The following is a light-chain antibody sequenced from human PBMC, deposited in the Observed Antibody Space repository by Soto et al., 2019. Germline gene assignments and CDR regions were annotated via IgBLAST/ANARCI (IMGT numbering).Light chain of an antibody. CDR1: QSLLNSDGNTY. Sequence: DIVMTQTPLSSPVTLGQPASISCRSSQSLLNSDGNTYLSWLQQRPGQPPRLLIYKISKRFSGVPDRFSGSGAGADFTLKIRRVEAEDVGVYYCMQSTRFPWTFGQGTKVEIK. J-gene: IGKJ1*01. V-gene: IGKV2-24*01. CDR2: KIS. CDR3: MQSTRFPWT.